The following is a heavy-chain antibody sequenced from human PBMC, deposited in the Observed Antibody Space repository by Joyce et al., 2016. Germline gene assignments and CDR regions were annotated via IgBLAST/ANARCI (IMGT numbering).Heavy chain of an antibody. D-gene: IGHD6-25*01. CDR1: GLTLSNYG. Sequence: QVQLVESGGGVVQPGRSLRLSCAASGLTLSNYGVHWVRQATGKGLEWVGVISYDGIYKYYADSVKGRFTIARDNSKNTVFLEMNSLRTEDTAVYYCAKILTATYSSGWFLDYWGQGTLVTVSS. CDR2: ISYDGIYK. CDR3: AKILTATYSSGWFLDY. J-gene: IGHJ4*02. V-gene: IGHV3-30*18.